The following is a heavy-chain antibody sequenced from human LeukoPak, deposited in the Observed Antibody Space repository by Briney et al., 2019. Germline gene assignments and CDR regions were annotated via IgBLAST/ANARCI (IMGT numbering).Heavy chain of an antibody. CDR3: ARGAGYNYPYYFDY. J-gene: IGHJ4*02. CDR1: GITFSRYW. CDR2: IYGGGNI. Sequence: TGESLRLSCVDSGITFSRYWMNWVRQAPGKGLEWVSVIYGGGNIYYADSVKGRFTISRDNSKNTLYLQMNSLRAEDTAVYYCARGAGYNYPYYFDYWGQGTLVTVSS. D-gene: IGHD5-24*01. V-gene: IGHV3-53*01.